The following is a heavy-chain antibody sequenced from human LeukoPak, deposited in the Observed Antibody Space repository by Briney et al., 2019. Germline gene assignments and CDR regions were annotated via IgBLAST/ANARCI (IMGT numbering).Heavy chain of an antibody. CDR3: AKDAYSSGVNSFGP. J-gene: IGHJ5*02. V-gene: IGHV3-30*18. Sequence: GGSLRLSCAASGFTFRTYGMHWVRQAPGKGLEWVAVISYDGSNKYYVDSVKGRFTISRDNSKNTLYLQMNSLRDEDAAVYYCAKDAYSSGVNSFGPWGQGTLVTVSS. CDR2: ISYDGSNK. CDR1: GFTFRTYG. D-gene: IGHD6-19*01.